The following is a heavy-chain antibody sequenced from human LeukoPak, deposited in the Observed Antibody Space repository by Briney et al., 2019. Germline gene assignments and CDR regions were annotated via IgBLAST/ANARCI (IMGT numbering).Heavy chain of an antibody. CDR1: GGSFSGYY. CDR3: ARAEISIAAAGDY. Sequence: PSETLSLTCAVYGGSFSGYYWSWIRQPPGKGLEWIGEINHSGSTNYNPSLKSRVTISVDTSKNQFSLKLSSVTAADTAVYYCARAEISIAAAGDYWGQGTLVTVSS. CDR2: INHSGST. J-gene: IGHJ4*02. V-gene: IGHV4-34*01. D-gene: IGHD6-13*01.